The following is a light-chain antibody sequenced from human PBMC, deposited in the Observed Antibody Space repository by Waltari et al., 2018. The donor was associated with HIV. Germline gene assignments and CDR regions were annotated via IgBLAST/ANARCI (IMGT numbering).Light chain of an antibody. Sequence: SYELTQPPSISVSPGQTARITCSRQSLAAQYVYWYQPKPGQAPLLVMYKDTERPSGIPERFFGSTSGTTVTLTIDGVQAEDEADYYCQSADNSDTYYVFGSGTKVTVL. J-gene: IGLJ1*01. CDR3: QSADNSDTYYV. CDR1: SLAAQY. V-gene: IGLV3-25*03. CDR2: KDT.